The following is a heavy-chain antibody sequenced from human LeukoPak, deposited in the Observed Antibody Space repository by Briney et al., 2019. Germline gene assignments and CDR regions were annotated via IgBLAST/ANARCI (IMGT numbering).Heavy chain of an antibody. Sequence: PGGSLRLSCAASGFTFNSYAMHWVRQAPGKGLEYVSAISSNGINTFYADSVKGRFTISRGNSKNTLYLQMGSLRAEDTAVYYCVAERVDYWGQGTLVTVSS. J-gene: IGHJ4*02. CDR1: GFTFNSYA. CDR3: VAERVDY. V-gene: IGHV3-64D*09. CDR2: ISSNGINT. D-gene: IGHD1-14*01.